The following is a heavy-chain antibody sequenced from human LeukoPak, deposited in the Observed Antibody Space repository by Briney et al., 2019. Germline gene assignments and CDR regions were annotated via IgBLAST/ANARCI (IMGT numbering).Heavy chain of an antibody. Sequence: SETLSLTCTVSGGSISSYYWSWIRQPPGKGLEWIGYIYTSGSTNYNPSLKSRVTISVDTSKNQFSLKLSSVTAADTAVYYCARHEGISSSPDNWFDPWGQGTLVTVSS. D-gene: IGHD6-6*01. CDR1: GGSISSYY. V-gene: IGHV4-4*09. CDR3: ARHEGISSSPDNWFDP. J-gene: IGHJ5*02. CDR2: IYTSGST.